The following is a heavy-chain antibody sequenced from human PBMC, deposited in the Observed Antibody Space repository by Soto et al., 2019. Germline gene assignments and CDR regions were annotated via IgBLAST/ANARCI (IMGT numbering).Heavy chain of an antibody. Sequence: ASVKVSCKVSGYTLTELSMHWVRQAPGKGLEWMGGFDPEDGETIYAQKFQGRVTMTEDTSTDTAYMELSSLRSEDTAVYYCARDLVRGVIITYGMDVWGQGTTVTVSS. D-gene: IGHD3-10*01. CDR2: FDPEDGET. CDR1: GYTLTELS. CDR3: ARDLVRGVIITYGMDV. J-gene: IGHJ6*02. V-gene: IGHV1-24*01.